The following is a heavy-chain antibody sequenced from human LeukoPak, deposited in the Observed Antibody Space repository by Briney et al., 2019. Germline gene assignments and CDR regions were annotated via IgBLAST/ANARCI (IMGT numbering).Heavy chain of an antibody. D-gene: IGHD5-18*01. CDR2: ITSDGSNK. V-gene: IGHV3-30*04. CDR3: ARESGASRGYSYGH. CDR1: GFTFSSFA. Sequence: GRSLRLSRAASGFTFSSFAMHWVRQAPGKGLEWVAIITSDGSNKHYGDSVKGRFTISRDNSKNTVYLQVNSLRVEDTALYYCARESGASRGYSYGHWGQGTPVTVSS. J-gene: IGHJ4*02.